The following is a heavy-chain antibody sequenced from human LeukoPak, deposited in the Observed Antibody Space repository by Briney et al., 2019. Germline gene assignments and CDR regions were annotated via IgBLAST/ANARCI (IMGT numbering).Heavy chain of an antibody. D-gene: IGHD3-10*01. V-gene: IGHV1-18*01. CDR3: ARGGYYGSGSYLYYYYMDV. CDR1: GYTFTSYG. Sequence: ASVKVSCKASGYTFTSYGISWVRQAPGQGLEWMGWISAYNGNTNYAQKLQGRVTMTTDTSTSTAYMELRSLRSDDTAVYYCARGGYYGSGSYLYYYYMDVWGKGTTVTVSS. J-gene: IGHJ6*03. CDR2: ISAYNGNT.